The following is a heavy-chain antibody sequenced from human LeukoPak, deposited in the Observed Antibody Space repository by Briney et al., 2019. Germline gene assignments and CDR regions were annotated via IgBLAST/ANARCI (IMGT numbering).Heavy chain of an antibody. D-gene: IGHD6-13*01. CDR1: GDSVSSNSAA. CDR2: TYYRSKWYN. CDR3: ARGYSSSWYGLGWFDP. V-gene: IGHV6-1*01. J-gene: IGHJ5*02. Sequence: SQTLSLTCAISGDSVSSNSAAWNWIRQSPSRGLEWLGRTYYRSKWYNDYAVSVKSRITINPDTPKNQFSLQLNSVTPEGTAVYYCARGYSSSWYGLGWFDPWGQGTLVTVSS.